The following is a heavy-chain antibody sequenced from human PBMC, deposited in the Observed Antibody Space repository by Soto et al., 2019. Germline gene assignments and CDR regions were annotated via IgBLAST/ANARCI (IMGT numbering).Heavy chain of an antibody. V-gene: IGHV1-69*13. CDR2: IIPIFGTA. Sequence: SVKVSCKASGGTFSSYAISWVRQAPGQGLEWMGGIIPIFGTANYAQKFQGRVTITADESTSTAYMELSSLRSEDTAVYYCARVGGGTIFWIYNWFDPWGQGTLVTVSS. J-gene: IGHJ5*02. D-gene: IGHD3-3*01. CDR1: GGTFSSYA. CDR3: ARVGGGTIFWIYNWFDP.